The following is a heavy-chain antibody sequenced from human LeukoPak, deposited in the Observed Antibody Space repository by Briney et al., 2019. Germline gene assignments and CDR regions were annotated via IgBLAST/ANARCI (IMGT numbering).Heavy chain of an antibody. J-gene: IGHJ3*02. CDR2: ISSSSSTI. CDR1: GFTFSSYS. V-gene: IGHV3-48*01. D-gene: IGHD3-22*01. Sequence: GGSLRLSCAASGFTFSSYSMNWVRQAPGKGLEWVSYISSSSSTIYYADSVKGRFTISRDNAKNSLYLQMNSLRAEDTAVYYCARDQAYYDSSEGAFDIWGQGTMVTVSS. CDR3: ARDQAYYDSSEGAFDI.